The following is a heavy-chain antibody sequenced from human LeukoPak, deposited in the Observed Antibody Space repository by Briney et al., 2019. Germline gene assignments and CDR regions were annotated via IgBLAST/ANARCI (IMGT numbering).Heavy chain of an antibody. CDR1: GFTFTDFY. CDR2: ISSSVGSI. D-gene: IGHD6-6*01. Sequence: GGSLRLSCAASGFTFTDFYMSWIRQAPGKGLEWISYISSSVGSIYYADSVKGRFTISRDTSKNTLYLQMNSLRVDDTAIYYCARESQQLAYFDYWGQGTLVTVSS. CDR3: ARESQQLAYFDY. V-gene: IGHV3-11*04. J-gene: IGHJ4*02.